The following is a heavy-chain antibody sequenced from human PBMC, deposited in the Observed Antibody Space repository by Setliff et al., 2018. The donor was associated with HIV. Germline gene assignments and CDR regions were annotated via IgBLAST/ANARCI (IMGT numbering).Heavy chain of an antibody. Sequence: SETLSLTCTVSGDSINSGNYYWSWIRQHPGKGLEWIGYIYYSGSTYYSPSLKSRVTISEDTSKNQFSLKMRSVTAADTAVYYCATSPAGEILGSRPFYFDYWGQGTLVHRLL. J-gene: IGHJ4*02. CDR1: GDSINSGNYY. D-gene: IGHD3-10*01. V-gene: IGHV4-31*03. CDR3: ATSPAGEILGSRPFYFDY. CDR2: IYYSGST.